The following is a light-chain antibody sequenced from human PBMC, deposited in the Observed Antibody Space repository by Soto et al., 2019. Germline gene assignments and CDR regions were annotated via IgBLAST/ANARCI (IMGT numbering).Light chain of an antibody. J-gene: IGKJ1*01. V-gene: IGKV3-15*01. CDR3: QQYNNWPPT. CDR1: QSVSSN. Sequence: EIVMTQSPATRSVSPGERATLSCRASQSVSSNLAWYQQKPGQAPRLLIYGASTRATGIPARFSGSGSGTEFTLTISSLQSEDFAVYYCQQYNNWPPTFGQGTNVDIK. CDR2: GAS.